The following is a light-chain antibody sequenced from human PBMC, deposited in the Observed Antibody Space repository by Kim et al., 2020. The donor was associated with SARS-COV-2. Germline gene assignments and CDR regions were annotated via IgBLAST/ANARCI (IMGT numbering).Light chain of an antibody. CDR3: QQGYST. CDR2: AAS. Sequence: DIQMTQSPSSLSASVGDRVTITCRASQSISTYLNWYQQRPGKAPTLLIYAASSLPSGVSSMFSGSGSGTDFTLTISSLQPEDFATYYCQQGYSTFGQGTKLEI. J-gene: IGKJ2*01. V-gene: IGKV1-39*01. CDR1: QSISTY.